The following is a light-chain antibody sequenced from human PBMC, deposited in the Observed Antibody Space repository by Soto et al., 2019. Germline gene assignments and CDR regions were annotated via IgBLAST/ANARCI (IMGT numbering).Light chain of an antibody. CDR3: SSYTSSSTLPNWV. J-gene: IGLJ3*02. Sequence: QSALTQPASVSGSPGQSITISCTGTSSDVGGYNYVSWYQQHPGKVPKLMIYEVSNRPSGVSNRFSGSKSGNTASLTISGLQAEDEADYYCSSYTSSSTLPNWVFGGGTKLTVL. CDR1: SSDVGGYNY. CDR2: EVS. V-gene: IGLV2-14*01.